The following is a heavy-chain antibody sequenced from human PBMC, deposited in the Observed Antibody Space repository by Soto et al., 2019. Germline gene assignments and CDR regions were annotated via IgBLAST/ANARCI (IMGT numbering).Heavy chain of an antibody. CDR1: GFTVSSNY. Sequence: GGSLRLSCAASGFTVSSNYMSWVRQAPGKGLEWVSVIYSGGSTYYADSVKDRFTISRDNSKNTLYLQMNSLRAEDTAVYYCARDTVGYYGSGSYYNYWGQGTLVTVSS. D-gene: IGHD3-10*01. CDR3: ARDTVGYYGSGSYYNY. CDR2: IYSGGST. V-gene: IGHV3-66*01. J-gene: IGHJ4*02.